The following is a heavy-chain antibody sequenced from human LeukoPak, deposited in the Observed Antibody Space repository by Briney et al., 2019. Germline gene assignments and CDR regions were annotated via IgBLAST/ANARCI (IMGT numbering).Heavy chain of an antibody. Sequence: SETLSLTCTVSGGSISSSSYYWGWIRQPPGKGLEWIGSIYYSGSTHYNPSLKSRVTISVDTSKNQFSLKLSSVTAADTAVYYCARHPGNGDYGPSAFDIWGQGTMATVSS. D-gene: IGHD4-17*01. CDR2: IYYSGST. CDR3: ARHPGNGDYGPSAFDI. CDR1: GGSISSSSYY. J-gene: IGHJ3*02. V-gene: IGHV4-39*01.